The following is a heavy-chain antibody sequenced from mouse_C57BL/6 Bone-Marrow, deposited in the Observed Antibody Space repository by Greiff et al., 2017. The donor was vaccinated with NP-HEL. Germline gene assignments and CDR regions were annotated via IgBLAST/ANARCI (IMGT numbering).Heavy chain of an antibody. V-gene: IGHV1-82*01. CDR2: IYPGDGDT. J-gene: IGHJ2*01. CDR1: GYAFSSSW. D-gene: IGHD3-2*02. CDR3: AREAGESYFDD. Sequence: QVQLKESGPELVKPGASVKISCKASGYAFSSSWMNWVKQRPGKGLEWIGRIYPGDGDTNYNGKFKGKATLTADKSSSTAYMQLSSLTSEDSAVYFCAREAGESYFDDRGQGTTLTVSS.